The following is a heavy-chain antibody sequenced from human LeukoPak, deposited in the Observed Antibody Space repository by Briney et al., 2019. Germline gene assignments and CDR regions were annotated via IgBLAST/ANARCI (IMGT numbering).Heavy chain of an antibody. J-gene: IGHJ6*02. CDR1: GYTFTGYY. CDR2: INPNSGGT. V-gene: IGHV1-2*02. D-gene: IGHD2-2*01. Sequence: GSVKVSCKASGYTFTGYYMHWVRQAPGQGLEWMGWINPNSGGTNYAQKFQGRATMTRDTSISTAYMELSRLRSDDTAVYYCARGVVVVPAAMQFWRPVKWYYGMDVWGQGTTVTVSS. CDR3: ARGVVVVPAAMQFWRPVKWYYGMDV.